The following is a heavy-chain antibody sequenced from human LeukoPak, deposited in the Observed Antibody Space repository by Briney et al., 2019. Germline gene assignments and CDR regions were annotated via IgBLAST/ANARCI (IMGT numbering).Heavy chain of an antibody. V-gene: IGHV4-59*08. CDR3: ARHGSVPGFGGWFDP. Sequence: SETLSLTCTVSGGSISSYYWSWIRQPPGKGLEWIAYVYYSGTTNYNPSLKSRVTISVDTSKNQFSLKLNSVTDADTAVYFCARHGSVPGFGGWFDPWGQGTLVTVSS. J-gene: IGHJ5*02. CDR2: VYYSGTT. D-gene: IGHD6-19*01. CDR1: GGSISSYY.